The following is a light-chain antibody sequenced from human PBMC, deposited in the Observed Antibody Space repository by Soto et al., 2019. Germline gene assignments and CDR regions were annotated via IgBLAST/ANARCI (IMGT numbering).Light chain of an antibody. V-gene: IGKV1-5*01. J-gene: IGKJ5*01. CDR3: QQYNSYPIT. Sequence: THSPSTLSASVGDRVTITCRASQSISSWLAWYQQKPGKAPKLLIYDASSLESGVPSRFSGSGSGTEFTLTISSLQPDDFATYYCQQYNSYPITFGQGTRLEIK. CDR2: DAS. CDR1: QSISSW.